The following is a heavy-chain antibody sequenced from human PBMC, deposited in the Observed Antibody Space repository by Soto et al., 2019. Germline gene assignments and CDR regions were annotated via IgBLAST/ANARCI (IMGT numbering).Heavy chain of an antibody. D-gene: IGHD1-26*01. V-gene: IGHV4-34*01. CDR1: GGSFSGYY. J-gene: IGHJ5*02. CDR3: ARRVGSSTFYFDP. Sequence: QVQLQQWGAGLLKPSETLSLTCAVYGGSFSGYYWTWIRQPPGKGLEWIGEINHSGSTTYNPSLKSRVTISVDTSRNQFSLKLSSVTAADTAVFYCARRVGSSTFYFDPWGQGTLVTVSS. CDR2: INHSGST.